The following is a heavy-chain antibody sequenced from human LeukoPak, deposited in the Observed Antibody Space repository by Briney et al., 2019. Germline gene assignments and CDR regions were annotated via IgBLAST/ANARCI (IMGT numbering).Heavy chain of an antibody. CDR2: ISSSSSYI. D-gene: IGHD4-23*01. J-gene: IGHJ6*02. Sequence: PGGSLRLSCAASGFTFSTYVMHWVRQAPGKGLEWVSSISSSSSYIYYADSVKGRFTISRDNAKNSLYLQMNSLRAEDTAVYYCAREHGGDSGMDVWGQGTTVTVSS. V-gene: IGHV3-21*01. CDR1: GFTFSTYV. CDR3: AREHGGDSGMDV.